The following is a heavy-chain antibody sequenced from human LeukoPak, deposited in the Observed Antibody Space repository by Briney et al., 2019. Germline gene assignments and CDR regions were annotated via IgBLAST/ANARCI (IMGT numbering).Heavy chain of an antibody. D-gene: IGHD2-2*01. CDR3: ARDVLGYCSSASCYLHYYYMDV. Sequence: GGSLRLSCAASGFTFSSYSMNWVRQAPGKGLEWVANIKQDGSEKYYVDSVKGRFTISRDNAKNSLYLQMNSLRAEDTAVYYCARDVLGYCSSASCYLHYYYMDVWGKGTTVTVSS. CDR2: IKQDGSEK. V-gene: IGHV3-7*01. CDR1: GFTFSSYS. J-gene: IGHJ6*03.